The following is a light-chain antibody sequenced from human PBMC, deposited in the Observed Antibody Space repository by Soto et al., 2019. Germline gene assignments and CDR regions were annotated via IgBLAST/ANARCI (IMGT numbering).Light chain of an antibody. J-gene: IGLJ2*01. CDR3: GTWDSSLSAVV. CDR1: NSNTGNNY. V-gene: IGLV1-51*01. CDR2: DNN. Sequence: QSVLTQPPSVSAAPGQKVTISCSGSNSNTGNNYVSWYQQLPGTAPKLLIYDNNKRPSGIPDRFSGSKSGTSATLGITGLQTGDEADYHCGTWDSSLSAVVFGGGTKLTVL.